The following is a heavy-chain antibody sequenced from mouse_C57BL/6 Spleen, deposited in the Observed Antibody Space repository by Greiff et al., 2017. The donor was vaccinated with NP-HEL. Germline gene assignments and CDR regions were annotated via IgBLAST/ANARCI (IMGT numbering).Heavy chain of an antibody. J-gene: IGHJ3*01. CDR2: IYPGHSDT. V-gene: IGHV1-5*01. D-gene: IGHD2-4*01. CDR3: TKNYDYDEAWFAY. Sequence: EVQLQESGTVLARPGASVKMSCKTSGYTFTSYWMHWVKQRPGQGLEWIGAIYPGHSDTRYNQKFKGKAKLTAVTSASTAYMELSSLTNEDSAVYYCTKNYDYDEAWFAYWGQGTLVTVSA. CDR1: GYTFTSYW.